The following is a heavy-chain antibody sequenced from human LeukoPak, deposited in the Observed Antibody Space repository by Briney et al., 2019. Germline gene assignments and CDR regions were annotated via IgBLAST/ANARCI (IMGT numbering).Heavy chain of an antibody. CDR3: TRGCYFDP. D-gene: IGHD2-8*01. J-gene: IGHJ5*02. CDR2: TYYRSKWYN. CDR1: GDSVSSNNSS. V-gene: IGHV6-1*01. Sequence: SQTLSLTCAISGDSVSSNNSSWNWIRQSPSRGLEWLGRTYYRSKWYNDYAGSVKSRVTINPDTSKNQFSLQLNSVTPEDTAVYYCTRGCYFDPWGQGTLVTVSS.